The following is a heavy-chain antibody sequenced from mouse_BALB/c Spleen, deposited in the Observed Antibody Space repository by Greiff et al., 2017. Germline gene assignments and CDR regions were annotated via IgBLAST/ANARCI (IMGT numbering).Heavy chain of an antibody. J-gene: IGHJ3*01. CDR1: GYTFTDYY. D-gene: IGHD2-14*01. Sequence: EVQLQQSGPELVKPGASVKISCKASGYTFTDYYMNWVKQSHGKSLEWIGLVNPNNGGTSYNQKFKGKATLTVDKSSSTAYMELRSLTSEDSAVYYCARFYRYDWGQGTLVTVSA. CDR2: VNPNNGGT. V-gene: IGHV1-26*01. CDR3: ARFYRYD.